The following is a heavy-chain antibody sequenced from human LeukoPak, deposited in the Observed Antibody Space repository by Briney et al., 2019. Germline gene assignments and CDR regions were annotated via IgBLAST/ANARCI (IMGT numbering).Heavy chain of an antibody. D-gene: IGHD4/OR15-4a*01. CDR1: ESSSTSYW. Sequence: GESRRISCQGSESSSTSYWIGWVRQLPAKGLEWMGIICPGDSDTSYKPSFRGEATTSAAKSSTTSYLQWSSLKASTTAWYYCARQEGMVPKIDYRRQATLV. CDR2: ICPGDSDT. CDR3: ARQEGMVPKIDY. J-gene: IGHJ4*02. V-gene: IGHV5-51*01.